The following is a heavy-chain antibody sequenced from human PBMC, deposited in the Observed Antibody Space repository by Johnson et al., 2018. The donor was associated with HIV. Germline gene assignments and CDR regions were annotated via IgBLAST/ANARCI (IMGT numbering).Heavy chain of an antibody. J-gene: IGHJ3*02. CDR1: GFIFNNYG. CDR3: AKGQVARGPLDI. D-gene: IGHD2-15*01. CDR2: IRYDGSNK. V-gene: IGHV3-30*02. Sequence: QVQLVESGGGVVQPGRSLRLSCAASGFIFNNYGMHWVRQAPGKGLEWVAFIRYDGSNKYYADSVKGRFTISRDNSKNTLYLQMNSLRAEDTAVYYCAKGQVARGPLDIWGQGTMVTVSS.